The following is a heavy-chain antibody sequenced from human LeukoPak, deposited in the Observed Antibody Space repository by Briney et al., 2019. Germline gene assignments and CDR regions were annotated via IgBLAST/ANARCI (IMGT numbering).Heavy chain of an antibody. CDR3: ARTQSQSGSYRYYFGY. CDR1: GASVGSAGYY. V-gene: IGHV4-61*08. D-gene: IGHD1-26*01. J-gene: IGHJ4*02. Sequence: TSETLSLTCTVSGASVGSAGYYWSWIRQPPGGGLEGIGYIYYISNTNYNPSLKSRVTMSVDPSKNQCSLKLNSVTAADTAVYYCARTQSQSGSYRYYFGYWGQGTLVTVSS. CDR2: IYYISNT.